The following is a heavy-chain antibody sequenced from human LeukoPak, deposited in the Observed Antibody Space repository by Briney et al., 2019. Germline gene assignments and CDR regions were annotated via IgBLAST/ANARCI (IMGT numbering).Heavy chain of an antibody. CDR3: VNLAVAGTEADY. J-gene: IGHJ4*02. V-gene: IGHV1-2*02. CDR1: GYTFTGYY. D-gene: IGHD6-19*01. CDR2: INPNSGGT. Sequence: SVKLSCKASGYTFTGYYMHWVRQAPGQGLEWMGWINPNSGGTNYAQKFQGRVTMPRDTPIRTAYMELSRLRSADTAVYFCVNLAVAGTEADYWGQGTLVTVSS.